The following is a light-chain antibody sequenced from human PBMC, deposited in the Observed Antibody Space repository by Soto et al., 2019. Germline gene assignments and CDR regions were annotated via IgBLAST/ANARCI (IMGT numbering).Light chain of an antibody. Sequence: DIQMTQSPSSLSASVGDRVTITCRASQSISNYLNWYQQKPGKAPNLLIYAASSLQSGVPSRFSGSGSGTDFALTISSLQPEDFATYYCQQSYSTPRTFDQGTEVEIK. V-gene: IGKV1-39*01. CDR3: QQSYSTPRT. CDR1: QSISNY. J-gene: IGKJ1*01. CDR2: AAS.